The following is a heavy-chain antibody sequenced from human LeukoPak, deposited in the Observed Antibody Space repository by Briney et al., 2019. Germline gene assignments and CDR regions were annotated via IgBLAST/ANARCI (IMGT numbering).Heavy chain of an antibody. V-gene: IGHV1-2*02. J-gene: IGHJ6*03. CDR3: ARDAIAAAGTQLPYYYYYMDV. Sequence: ASVKVSCKAPGGTFSSYAISWVRQAPGQGLEWMGWINPNSGGTNYAQKFQGRVTMTRDTSISTAYMELSRLRSDDTAVYYCARDAIAAAGTQLPYYYYYMDVWGKGTTVTISS. CDR1: GGTFSSYA. CDR2: INPNSGGT. D-gene: IGHD6-13*01.